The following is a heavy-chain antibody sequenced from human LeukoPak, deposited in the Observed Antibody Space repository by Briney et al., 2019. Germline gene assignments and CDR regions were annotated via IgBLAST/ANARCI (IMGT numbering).Heavy chain of an antibody. CDR3: ARHGSGSARPYFFDY. Sequence: PSETLSLTCTVSGGSISSYYWSWIRQPPGKGLEWIGYIYYSGSTNYNPSLKSRVTISVDTSKNQFSLKLSSVTAADTAVYYCARHGSGSARPYFFDYWGQGTLVTVSS. V-gene: IGHV4-59*08. J-gene: IGHJ4*02. D-gene: IGHD1-26*01. CDR1: GGSISSYY. CDR2: IYYSGST.